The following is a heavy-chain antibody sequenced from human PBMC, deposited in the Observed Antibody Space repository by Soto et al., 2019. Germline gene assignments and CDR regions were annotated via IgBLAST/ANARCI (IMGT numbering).Heavy chain of an antibody. CDR1: GFTVSSHY. CDR2: IYASDST. CDR3: ATTLTRLIACDV. J-gene: IGHJ3*01. V-gene: IGHV3-53*01. Sequence: PGGSLRLSCAASGFTVSSHYMSWVRHSPGKGLEWVSIIYASDSTFYGDSVKGRCTISRDSSKNTVSLHLNNLRVEDTAVYYCATTLTRLIACDVWGHGSMVTVSS. D-gene: IGHD2-21*01.